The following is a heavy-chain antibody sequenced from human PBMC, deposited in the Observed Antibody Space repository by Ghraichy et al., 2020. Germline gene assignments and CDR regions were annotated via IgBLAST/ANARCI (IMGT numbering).Heavy chain of an antibody. Sequence: RLSCVASGFTFSTSWMSWVRQAPGKGLEWVANINQDGSDKYYVASVRGRFTISRDNAKNSLYLQMNSLRAEDTAVYYCARDPYHGSLDYWGQGTLVTVSS. CDR1: GFTFSTSW. CDR2: INQDGSDK. J-gene: IGHJ4*02. V-gene: IGHV3-7*03. D-gene: IGHD2-2*01. CDR3: ARDPYHGSLDY.